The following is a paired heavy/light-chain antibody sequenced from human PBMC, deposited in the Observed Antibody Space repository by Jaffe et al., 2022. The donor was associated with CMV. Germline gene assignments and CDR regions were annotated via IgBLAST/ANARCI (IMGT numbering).Heavy chain of an antibody. J-gene: IGHJ6*04. Sequence: EVQLVESGGGLVQPGESLRLSCAASGFTFSHYWMTWVRRAPGKGLEWVANIKQDGSEKYYADSVRDRFSISRDNAQNSVSLQMNSLGAGDTAVYYCAREMFLRYVGNLSPADVWGKGTTVIVSS. D-gene: IGHD3-10*02. CDR2: IKQDGSEK. CDR3: AREMFLRYVGNLSPADV. CDR1: GFTFSHYW. V-gene: IGHV3-7*03.
Light chain of an antibody. V-gene: IGKV3-20*01. CDR1: QSVTSSN. CDR3: QFRT. J-gene: IGKJ1*01. Sequence: EIVLTQSPATLSLSPGERATLSCRASQSVTSSNLAWYQHKPGQPPRLLIYAASHRATGIPDRFSGSGSGTDFTLTISRLEPEDFAVYYCQFRTFGQGTKVEVK. CDR2: AAS.